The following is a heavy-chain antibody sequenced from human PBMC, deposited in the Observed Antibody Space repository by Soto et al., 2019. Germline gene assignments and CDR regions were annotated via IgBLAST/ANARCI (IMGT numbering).Heavy chain of an antibody. D-gene: IGHD6-13*01. Sequence: GGSLILSCAASGFTFSSYAMHWVRQAPGKGLEWVAVISYDGSNKYYADSVKGRFTISRDNSKNTLYLQMNSLRAEDTAVYYCARDGVGTYSSSWDSLRPAPCKFGYWGQGTLVIV. CDR1: GFTFSSYA. V-gene: IGHV3-30-3*01. CDR3: ARDGVGTYSSSWDSLRPAPCKFGY. J-gene: IGHJ4*02. CDR2: ISYDGSNK.